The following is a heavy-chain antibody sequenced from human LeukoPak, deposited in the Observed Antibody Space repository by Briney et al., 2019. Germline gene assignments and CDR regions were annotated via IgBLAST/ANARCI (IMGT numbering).Heavy chain of an antibody. CDR2: ISSSGSTI. V-gene: IGHV3-48*04. D-gene: IGHD3-22*01. J-gene: IGHJ4*02. CDR1: GFAFSSYW. CDR3: ASSDYYYDSSGINFDY. Sequence: GGSLRLSCAASGFAFSSYWMSWVRQAPGKGLEWVSYISSSGSTIYYADSVKGRFTISRDNAKNSLYLQMNSLRAEDTAVYYCASSDYYYDSSGINFDYWGQGTLVTVSS.